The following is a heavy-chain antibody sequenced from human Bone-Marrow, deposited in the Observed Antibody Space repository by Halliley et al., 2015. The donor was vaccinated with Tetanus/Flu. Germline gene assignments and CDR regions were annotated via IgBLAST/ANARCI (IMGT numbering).Heavy chain of an antibody. V-gene: IGHV4-39*01. J-gene: IGHJ4*02. CDR1: GGSISSSSYY. Sequence: GLVKPSETLSLSCTVSGGSISSSSYYWGWIRQPPGKGLEWIGSIYYNGNTFYNPSLKSRVTVSLDTSKNQFSLKLSSWPAADTAVYYCARRLGYCSSTSCNFDYWGQGTLVTVTS. CDR3: ARRLGYCSSTSCNFDY. CDR2: IYYNGNT. D-gene: IGHD2-2*01.